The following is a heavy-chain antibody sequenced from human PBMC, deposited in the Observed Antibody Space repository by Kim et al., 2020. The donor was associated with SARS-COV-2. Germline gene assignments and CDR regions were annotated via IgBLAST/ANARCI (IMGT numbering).Heavy chain of an antibody. CDR1: GFTFSSYG. CDR3: AREQLGVVVTANPEY. J-gene: IGHJ4*02. CDR2: ISYDGSNK. D-gene: IGHD2-21*02. Sequence: GGSLRLSCAASGFTFSSYGMHWVRQAPGKGLEWVAVISYDGSNKYYADSVKGRFTISRDNSKNTLYLQMNSLRAEDTAVYYCAREQLGVVVTANPEYWGQGTLVTVSS. V-gene: IGHV3-33*05.